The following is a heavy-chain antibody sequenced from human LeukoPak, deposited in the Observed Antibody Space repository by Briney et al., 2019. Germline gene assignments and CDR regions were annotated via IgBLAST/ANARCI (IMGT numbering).Heavy chain of an antibody. CDR2: IYPGDSDT. J-gene: IGHJ6*03. CDR1: GYSFTSYW. Sequence: GESLKISSKGSGYSFTSYWIGWVRQMPGKGLEWIGIIYPGDSDTRYIPSFQGQVTISVDKSISTAYLQWSSLKASDTAMYYCARRSNTYYYYYMDVWGKGTTVTVSS. CDR3: ARRSNTYYYYYMDV. V-gene: IGHV5-51*01.